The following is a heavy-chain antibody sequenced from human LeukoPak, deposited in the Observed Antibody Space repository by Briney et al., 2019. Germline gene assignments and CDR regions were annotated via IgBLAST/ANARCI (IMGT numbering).Heavy chain of an antibody. CDR2: ISSSGSTI. V-gene: IGHV3-48*04. CDR3: ARGLRGSYYDYFDY. J-gene: IGHJ4*02. Sequence: GGSLRLSCAASGFTFSSYWMSWVRQAPGKGLEWVSYISSSGSTIYYADSVKGRFTISRDNAKNSLYLQMNSLRAEDTAVYYCARGLRGSYYDYFDYWGQGTLVTVSS. CDR1: GFTFSSYW. D-gene: IGHD1-26*01.